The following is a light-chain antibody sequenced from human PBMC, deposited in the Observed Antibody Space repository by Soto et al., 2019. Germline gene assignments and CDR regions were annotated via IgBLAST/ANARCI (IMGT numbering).Light chain of an antibody. CDR2: GAS. CDR3: QHFGNSLWT. Sequence: EIVLTQSPGTLSLSPGERATLSCRASQSVASRNLAWYQQKSGQAPRILIYGASSRAIHTPDRFSGSGSGTDFTLTISGLEPEDFAVYYCQHFGNSLWTFGQGTKVEI. V-gene: IGKV3-20*01. J-gene: IGKJ1*01. CDR1: QSVASRN.